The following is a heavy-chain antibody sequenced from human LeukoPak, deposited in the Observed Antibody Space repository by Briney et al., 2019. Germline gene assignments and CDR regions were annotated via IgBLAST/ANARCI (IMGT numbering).Heavy chain of an antibody. CDR1: GYTFTSYG. V-gene: IGHV1-18*01. D-gene: IGHD1-1*01. Sequence: ASVKVSCKASGYTFTSYGISWVRQAPGQRLEWMGWISAYNGNTNYAQKLQGRVTMTTDTSTSTAYMELRSLRSDDTAVYYCAIGYNWGGPDAFDIWGQGTMVTVSS. CDR2: ISAYNGNT. CDR3: AIGYNWGGPDAFDI. J-gene: IGHJ3*02.